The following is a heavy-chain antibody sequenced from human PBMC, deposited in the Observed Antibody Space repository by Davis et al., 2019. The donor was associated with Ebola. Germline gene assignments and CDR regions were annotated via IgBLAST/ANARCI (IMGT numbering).Heavy chain of an antibody. CDR2: ISYDGSNK. V-gene: IGHV3-30*18. D-gene: IGHD6-25*01. CDR3: VKDRRSSGWVYYFDH. CDR1: GFTFSSYG. Sequence: GESLKISCAASGFTFSSYGMHWVRQAPGKGLEWVAVISYDGSNKYYADSVKGRFTISRDNSKNSLYLQMNSLRSEDTAFYYCVKDRRSSGWVYYFDHWGQGALVTVSS. J-gene: IGHJ4*02.